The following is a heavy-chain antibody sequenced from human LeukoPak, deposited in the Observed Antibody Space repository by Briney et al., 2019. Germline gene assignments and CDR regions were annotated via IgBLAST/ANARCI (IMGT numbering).Heavy chain of an antibody. CDR1: GYTFTRYG. J-gene: IGHJ4*02. D-gene: IGHD2-2*01. Sequence: GASVKVSCKASGYTFTRYGISWVRQAPGQGLEWMGWISAYNGNTNYAQKLQGRVTMTTGTSTSTAYMELRSLRSDDTAVYYCARGSGGYCSSTSCYAGMDFDYWGQGTLVTVSS. CDR2: ISAYNGNT. V-gene: IGHV1-18*04. CDR3: ARGSGGYCSSTSCYAGMDFDY.